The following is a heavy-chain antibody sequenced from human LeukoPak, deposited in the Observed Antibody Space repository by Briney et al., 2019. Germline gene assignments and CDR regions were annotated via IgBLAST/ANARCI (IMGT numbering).Heavy chain of an antibody. CDR3: ARQRFDS. CDR1: GFTFNIYW. J-gene: IGHJ5*01. Sequence: GGSLRLSCAASGFTFNIYWMHWVRQAPGEGLVWVSRITSDGSTINYADSVKGRFTISRDNAKNTLYLQMNSLRAEDTAVYYCARQRFDSWGQGTLVTVSS. CDR2: ITSDGSTI. V-gene: IGHV3-74*01. D-gene: IGHD1-1*01.